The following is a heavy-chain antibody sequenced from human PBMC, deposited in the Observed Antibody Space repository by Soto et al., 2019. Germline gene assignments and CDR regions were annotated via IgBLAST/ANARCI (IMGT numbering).Heavy chain of an antibody. CDR2: IYYSGST. CDR1: GGSISSGGYY. CDR3: ARDGPAVYGMDV. Sequence: QVQLQESGPGLVKPSQTLSLTCTVSGGSISSGGYYWSWIRQHPGKGLEWIGYIYYSGSTYYNPSLESRVTLSVDTSKNPFSLKLSSVTAADTAVYYGARDGPAVYGMDVWGQGTTVTVSS. V-gene: IGHV4-31*03. D-gene: IGHD4-17*01. J-gene: IGHJ6*02.